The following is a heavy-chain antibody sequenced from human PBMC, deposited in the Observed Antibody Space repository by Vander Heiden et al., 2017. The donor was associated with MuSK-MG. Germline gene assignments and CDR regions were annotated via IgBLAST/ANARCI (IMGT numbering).Heavy chain of an antibody. Sequence: HLLVSVGGSVQPGASLRLSCASLGSTFSGGVMRWVGHAPGKGLEWVASLSGSGGSTYYADSVKGRFIISRDNSKDTLYLQMTSLRAEDTAVYYCAKDRRPSGSYGYFDYWGQGTLVTVSS. CDR1: GSTFSGGV. V-gene: IGHV3-23*01. CDR3: AKDRRPSGSYGYFDY. D-gene: IGHD1-26*01. J-gene: IGHJ4*02. CDR2: LSGSGGST.